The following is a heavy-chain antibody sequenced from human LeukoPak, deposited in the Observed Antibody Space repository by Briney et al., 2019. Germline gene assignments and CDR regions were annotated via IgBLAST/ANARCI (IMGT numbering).Heavy chain of an antibody. Sequence: GGSLRLACAAAGFTFSSYWMHWVRQAPGKGLGWVARINSEGSSTIYGDSVTGRFIISTDNANNTLYLQVDCLGAAGPALYYCARDPVAVAGTDFDYWGQGTLVPPPS. V-gene: IGHV3-74*01. J-gene: IGHJ4*02. CDR1: GFTFSSYW. D-gene: IGHD6-19*01. CDR3: ARDPVAVAGTDFDY. CDR2: INSEGSST.